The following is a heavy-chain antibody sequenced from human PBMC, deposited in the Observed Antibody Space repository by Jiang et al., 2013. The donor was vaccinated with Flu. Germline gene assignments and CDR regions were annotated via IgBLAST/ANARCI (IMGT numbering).Heavy chain of an antibody. D-gene: IGHD2-2*01. CDR1: GGTFNSYA. V-gene: IGHV1-69*01. Sequence: VQLVESGAEVRKPGSSVKVSCKASGGTFNSYAISWVRQAPGQGLEWMGGIIPIFGTANYAQRFQGRVTITADESTSTAYMELHSLRSDDTAVYFCARPFGRTVPAAILGSYYFRMTSGAKGPRSPSP. CDR3: ARPFGRTVPAAILGSYYFRMTS. J-gene: IGHJ6*02. CDR2: IIPIFGTA.